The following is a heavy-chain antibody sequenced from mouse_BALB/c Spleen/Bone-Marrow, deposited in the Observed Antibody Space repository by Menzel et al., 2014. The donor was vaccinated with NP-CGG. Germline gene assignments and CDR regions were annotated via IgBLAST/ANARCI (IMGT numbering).Heavy chain of an antibody. CDR1: GYTFTTYP. CDR3: GRGGGFAY. V-gene: IGHV1-47*01. Sequence: VHLVESGAELVKPGASVKMSCKAFGYTFTTYPIEWMKQNHGKSLEWIGNFHPYNDDTNYNEKFRGKAKLTVERSSGTVYLELSRLTSDDSAVYYGGRGGGFAYWGQGTLVTVSA. J-gene: IGHJ3*01. CDR2: FHPYNDDT.